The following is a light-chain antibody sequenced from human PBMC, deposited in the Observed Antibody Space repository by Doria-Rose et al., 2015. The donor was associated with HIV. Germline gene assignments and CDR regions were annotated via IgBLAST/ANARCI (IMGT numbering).Light chain of an antibody. J-gene: IGKJ1*01. CDR1: QCFSSTY. Sequence: DIVMTQSSGTLSLSPGERATLSCRASQCFSSTYLAWYQQKPGQAPSLLIYDGSTRATGIPDRFSASGSGTDFTLTINRLEPEDFALYYCHQYGTSWTFGQGTKVEI. V-gene: IGKV3-20*01. CDR3: HQYGTSWT. CDR2: DGS.